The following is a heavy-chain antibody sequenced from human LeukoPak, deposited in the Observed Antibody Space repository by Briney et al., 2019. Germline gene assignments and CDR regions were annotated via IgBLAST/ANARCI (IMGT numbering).Heavy chain of an antibody. CDR3: ANRGGGGIGMGILGSYDF. V-gene: IGHV1-69*13. J-gene: IGHJ4*02. Sequence: SVKVSCKAAGGTFSSNAISWVRQAPGQGLEWMGGIIPIFGTPNYAHNFQDRVTITADESTSTAYVELSALRSEDTAVYYCANRGGGGIGMGILGSYDFWGQGTLVTVSS. D-gene: IGHD6-13*01. CDR2: IIPIFGTP. CDR1: GGTFSSNA.